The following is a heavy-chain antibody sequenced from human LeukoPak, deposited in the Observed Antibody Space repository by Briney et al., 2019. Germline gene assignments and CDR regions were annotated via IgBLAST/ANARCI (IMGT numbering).Heavy chain of an antibody. J-gene: IGHJ4*02. V-gene: IGHV1-2*02. CDR1: GYTFTAYY. CDR3: ARWGISGTNYFDY. CDR2: INPISADT. Sequence: GASVKVSCKASGYTFTAYYIHWVRQAPGQGLEWMGWINPISADTGYAQQFQGRVSVTRDTSISTTYMELSGLRSDDTAVYYCARWGISGTNYFDYWGQGTLVTVSS. D-gene: IGHD1-7*01.